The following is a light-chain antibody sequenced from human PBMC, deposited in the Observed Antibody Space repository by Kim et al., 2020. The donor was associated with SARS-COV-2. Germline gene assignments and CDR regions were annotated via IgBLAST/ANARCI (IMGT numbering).Light chain of an antibody. V-gene: IGLV2-11*01. J-gene: IGLJ3*02. CDR1: SSDVGGYNY. Sequence: QSALTQPRSVSGSPGQSVTISCTGTSSDVGGYNYVSWYQQHPGKAPKLMIYDVSKRPSGVPDRFSGSKSGNTASLTISGLQAEDEADYYFCSYAGSWVFGGGTQLTV. CDR2: DVS. CDR3: CSYAGSWV.